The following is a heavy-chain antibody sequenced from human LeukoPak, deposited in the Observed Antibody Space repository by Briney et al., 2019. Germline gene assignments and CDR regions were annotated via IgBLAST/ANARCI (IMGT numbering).Heavy chain of an antibody. CDR3: AKDTNYYDSSGYPYYFDY. CDR1: GFTFSSHG. D-gene: IGHD3-22*01. CDR2: ISPSGGIT. V-gene: IGHV3-23*01. Sequence: GGSLRLSCAASGFTFSSHGMNWVRQAPGKGLEWVSGISPSGGITYYTDSVKGRFTISRDNSKNTLYLQMNSLRAEDTAVYYCAKDTNYYDSSGYPYYFDYWGQGTLVTVSS. J-gene: IGHJ4*02.